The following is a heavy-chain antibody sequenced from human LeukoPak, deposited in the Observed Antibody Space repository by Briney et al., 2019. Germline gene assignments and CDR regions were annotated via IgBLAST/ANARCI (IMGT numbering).Heavy chain of an antibody. CDR1: GFTFSSYS. V-gene: IGHV3-48*01. CDR3: ARDWDSGWYGLDY. Sequence: GGSLRLSCAASGFTFSSYSMNWVRQAPGKGLEWVSYISSSSSTIYYADSVKGRFTISRDNAKNSLYLQMNSLRAEDTAVYYCARDWDSGWYGLDYWGQGTLVTVSS. CDR2: ISSSSSTI. J-gene: IGHJ4*02. D-gene: IGHD6-19*01.